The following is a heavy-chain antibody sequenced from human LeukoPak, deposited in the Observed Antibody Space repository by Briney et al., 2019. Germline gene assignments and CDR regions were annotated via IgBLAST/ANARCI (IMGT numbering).Heavy chain of an antibody. D-gene: IGHD3-22*01. V-gene: IGHV3-30*04. CDR2: ISYDGSNK. CDR3: ARGYYYDSSGYYSY. J-gene: IGHJ4*02. CDR1: GFTFSSYA. Sequence: GGSLRLSCAASGFTFSSYAMHWVRQAPGKGLEWVAVISYDGSNKYYADSVKGRFTISRDNSKNTLYLQMNSLRAEDTAVYYCARGYYYDSSGYYSYWGQGTLVTVSS.